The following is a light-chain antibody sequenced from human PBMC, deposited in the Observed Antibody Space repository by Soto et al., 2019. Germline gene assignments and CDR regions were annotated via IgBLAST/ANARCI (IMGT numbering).Light chain of an antibody. CDR1: QTINSN. CDR2: GAS. Sequence: EIVMTQSPATLSVSPGERATVSCRASQTINSNLAWYQQKPGQAPRLLIHGASTRATGDPARFSGSGSGTEFTLTISSLQYEDFAVYYCQQYHNWPPQYTFGQGTKLQI. CDR3: QQYHNWPPQYT. J-gene: IGKJ2*01. V-gene: IGKV3-15*01.